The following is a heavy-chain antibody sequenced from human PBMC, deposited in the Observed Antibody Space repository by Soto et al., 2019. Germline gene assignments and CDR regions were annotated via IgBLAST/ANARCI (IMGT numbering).Heavy chain of an antibody. CDR2: IYWNDDK. CDR1: GFSLSTSGVG. Sequence: QITLKESGPTLVKPTQTLTLTCTFSGFSLSTSGVGVGWIRQPPGKALEWLALIYWNDDKRYSPSLKSRLTITKDHSKNQVVLTMTNMDPVDTATYYCAHSHDVVTPFDYWGQGTLVTVSS. V-gene: IGHV2-5*01. J-gene: IGHJ4*02. CDR3: AHSHDVVTPFDY. D-gene: IGHD2-15*01.